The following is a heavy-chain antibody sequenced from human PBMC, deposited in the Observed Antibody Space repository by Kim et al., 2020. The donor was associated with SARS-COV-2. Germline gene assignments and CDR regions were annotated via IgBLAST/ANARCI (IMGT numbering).Heavy chain of an antibody. D-gene: IGHD5-12*01. CDR3: ARDRDGYNSFDF. CDR1: GFSFSDYY. J-gene: IGHJ4*02. Sequence: GGSLRLSCAASGFSFSDYYMTWIRQAPGKGLEWISDISSSGHTSYADSVKGRFTISRDSATKSLYLQMISLRAEDTAVYYCARDRDGYNSFDFWGQGTLVTVSS. V-gene: IGHV3-11*06. CDR2: ISSSGHT.